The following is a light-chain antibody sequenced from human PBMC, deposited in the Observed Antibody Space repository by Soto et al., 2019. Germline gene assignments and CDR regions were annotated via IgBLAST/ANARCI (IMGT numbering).Light chain of an antibody. CDR2: DTS. Sequence: EIVLTQYPGTLSLSPGERATLSFRASQSGSSSYLAWYQQKPGQAPRLLIYDTSSRATGIPDRFSGSGSGTDFTLAISRLEPEDFSVYYCQQCGSSPSFGQGTKVELK. CDR1: QSGSSSY. CDR3: QQCGSSPS. V-gene: IGKV3-20*01. J-gene: IGKJ1*01.